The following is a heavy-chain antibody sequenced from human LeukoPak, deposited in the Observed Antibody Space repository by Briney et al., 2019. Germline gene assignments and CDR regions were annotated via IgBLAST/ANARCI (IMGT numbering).Heavy chain of an antibody. CDR2: IGTAGDT. Sequence: GGSLRLSCAASGFTFSSYDMHWVRQATGKGLEWVSAIGTAGDTYYPGSVKGRFTISRENAKNSLYLQMNSLRAGDTAVYYCARESRGSYYGTYDYWGQGTLVTVSS. V-gene: IGHV3-13*01. J-gene: IGHJ4*02. CDR3: ARESRGSYYGTYDY. D-gene: IGHD1-26*01. CDR1: GFTFSSYD.